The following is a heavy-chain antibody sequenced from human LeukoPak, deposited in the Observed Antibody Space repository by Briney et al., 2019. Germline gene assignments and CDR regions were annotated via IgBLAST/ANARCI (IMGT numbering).Heavy chain of an antibody. D-gene: IGHD3-3*01. Sequence: GGSLRLSCAASGFTFSSYAMSWVRQAPGKGLEWVSAISGSGGSTYYADSVKGRFTISRDNSKNTLYLQMNSLRVEDTAVYYCAKELSDLTIFGVVPYFDYWGQGTLVTVSS. J-gene: IGHJ4*02. CDR3: AKELSDLTIFGVVPYFDY. V-gene: IGHV3-23*01. CDR1: GFTFSSYA. CDR2: ISGSGGST.